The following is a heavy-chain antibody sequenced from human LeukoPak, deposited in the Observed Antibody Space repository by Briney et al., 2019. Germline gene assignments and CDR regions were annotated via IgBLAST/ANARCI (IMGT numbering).Heavy chain of an antibody. V-gene: IGHV4-59*01. D-gene: IGHD6-19*01. Sequence: SETLSLTRTVSGGSISSYYWSWIRQPPGKGLEWIGYIYYSGSTNYNPSLKSRVTISVDTSKNQFSLKLSSVTAADTAVYYCAREEAVAGRGFDPWGQGTLVTVSS. J-gene: IGHJ5*02. CDR1: GGSISSYY. CDR2: IYYSGST. CDR3: AREEAVAGRGFDP.